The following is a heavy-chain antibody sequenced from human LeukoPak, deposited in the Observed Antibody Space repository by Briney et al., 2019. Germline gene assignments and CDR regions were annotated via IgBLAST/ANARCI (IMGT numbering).Heavy chain of an antibody. CDR1: GFTFSSYA. D-gene: IGHD3-16*01. CDR3: SSQISRGGN. V-gene: IGHV3-23*01. Sequence: GGSLRLSCAASGFTFSSYAMSWVRQAPGKGLEWVSAISGSGGSTYYADSVKGRFTISRDKAKNPLYLKMNSLRAEDTAVYYCSSQISRGGNWGQGTLVTVSS. J-gene: IGHJ4*02. CDR2: ISGSGGST.